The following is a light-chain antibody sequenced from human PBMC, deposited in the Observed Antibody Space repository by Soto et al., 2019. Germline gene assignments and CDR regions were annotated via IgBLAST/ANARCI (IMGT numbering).Light chain of an antibody. CDR1: SSDVGGYKY. J-gene: IGLJ2*01. Sequence: QSVLTQPASVSGSPGQSITISCTGTSSDVGGYKYVYWYQQHPDKAPKLIIFEVSNRPSGISSRFSGSKSGNTASLTISGLQAEDEADYYCAAYTSSRTSVIFGRGTKLTVL. V-gene: IGLV2-14*01. CDR2: EVS. CDR3: AAYTSSRTSVI.